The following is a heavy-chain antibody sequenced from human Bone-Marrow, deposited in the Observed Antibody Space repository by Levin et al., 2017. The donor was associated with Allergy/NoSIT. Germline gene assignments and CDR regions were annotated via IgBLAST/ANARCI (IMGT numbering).Heavy chain of an antibody. CDR3: ARPMSGYSYSSPYDY. Sequence: KASETLSLTCTVSGGSISSGDYYWGWIRQPPGKGLEWIGSLYYNGGTYYNPSLESRVTMSVDTSKNQFSLKLSSVTAADAGLYYCARPMSGYSYSSPYDYWGQGTLVTVSS. CDR1: GGSISSGDYY. D-gene: IGHD5-24*01. J-gene: IGHJ4*02. V-gene: IGHV4-39*01. CDR2: LYYNGGT.